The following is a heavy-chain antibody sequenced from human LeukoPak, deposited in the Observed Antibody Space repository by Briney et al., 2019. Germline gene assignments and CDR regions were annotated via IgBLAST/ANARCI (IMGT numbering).Heavy chain of an antibody. Sequence: SETLSLTCTVSGGSISSYYWSWIRQPPGKGLEWLGYIYYSGSTNYNPSLKSRVTISVDTSKNQFSLKLSSVTAADTAVYYCARGQGPSYYDSSGYRNWFDPWGQGTLVTVSS. J-gene: IGHJ5*02. V-gene: IGHV4-59*01. CDR3: ARGQGPSYYDSSGYRNWFDP. CDR2: IYYSGST. CDR1: GGSISSYY. D-gene: IGHD3-22*01.